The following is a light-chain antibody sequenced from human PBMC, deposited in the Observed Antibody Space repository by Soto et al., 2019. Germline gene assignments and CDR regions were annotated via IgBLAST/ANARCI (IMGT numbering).Light chain of an antibody. CDR1: QSVSSN. Sequence: LVMTQPPATLSVSPGERATLSCRASQSVSSNLAWYQQKPGQAPRLLIYGASTRATGIPARFSGSGSGTEFTLTISSLQSEDFAVYYCQQYNNWPRTFGQGTKVDIK. V-gene: IGKV3-15*01. CDR3: QQYNNWPRT. J-gene: IGKJ1*01. CDR2: GAS.